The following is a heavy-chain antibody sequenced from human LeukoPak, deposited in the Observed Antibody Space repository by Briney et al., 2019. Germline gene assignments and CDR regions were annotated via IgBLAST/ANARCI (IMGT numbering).Heavy chain of an antibody. J-gene: IGHJ4*02. Sequence: SVTVSCKASGGTFSSYAISWVRQAPGQGLEWMGGIIPIFGTANYAQKFQGRVTITADESTSTAYMELSSLRSEDTAVYYCHVDYGDYEGFDYWGQGTLVTVSS. V-gene: IGHV1-69*01. D-gene: IGHD4-17*01. CDR1: GGTFSSYA. CDR2: IIPIFGTA. CDR3: HVDYGDYEGFDY.